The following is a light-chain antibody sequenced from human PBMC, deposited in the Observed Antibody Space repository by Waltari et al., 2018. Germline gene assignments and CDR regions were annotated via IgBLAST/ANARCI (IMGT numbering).Light chain of an antibody. CDR1: QSLLYSNGYHY. V-gene: IGKV2-28*01. CDR3: MQGLHFPLT. Sequence: DVVMTQSPLSLPVTPGEPASISCRSSQSLLYSNGYHYVNWYLQGPGQSSQLLIYLGSNRASGVPGRFSGSGSGTDFTLKISRVEAEDVGVYYCMQGLHFPLTFGPGTKVDIK. CDR2: LGS. J-gene: IGKJ3*01.